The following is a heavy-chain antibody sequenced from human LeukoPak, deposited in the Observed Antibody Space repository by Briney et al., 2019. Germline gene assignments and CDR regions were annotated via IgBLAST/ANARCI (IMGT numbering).Heavy chain of an antibody. J-gene: IGHJ4*02. D-gene: IGHD3-22*01. CDR1: GFTFSNYW. CDR3: AGSASYYDSSGYWYYFDY. CDR2: IKQDGSEK. Sequence: PGGSLRLSCAASGFTFSNYWMSWVRQAPGKGLEWVAHIKQDGSEKYYVDSVKGRFTISRDNAESSLYLQMNSLRAEDTAVYYCAGSASYYDSSGYWYYFDYWGQGTLVTVSS. V-gene: IGHV3-7*01.